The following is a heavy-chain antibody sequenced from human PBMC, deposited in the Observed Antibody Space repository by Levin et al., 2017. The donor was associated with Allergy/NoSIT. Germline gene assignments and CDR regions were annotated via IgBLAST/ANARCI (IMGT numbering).Heavy chain of an antibody. D-gene: IGHD6-13*01. CDR2: SYYSGAT. CDR1: GGSIDSTTYY. V-gene: IGHV4-39*01. Sequence: ASETLSLTCTVSGGSIDSTTYYWGWIRQTPGKGLEWIGCSYYSGATYYNPSLRSRVTISVDTSKNQFSLKLSSVTAADTAVYYCARRSPFGSSHMDVWGQGTTVTVSS. J-gene: IGHJ6*02. CDR3: ARRSPFGSSHMDV.